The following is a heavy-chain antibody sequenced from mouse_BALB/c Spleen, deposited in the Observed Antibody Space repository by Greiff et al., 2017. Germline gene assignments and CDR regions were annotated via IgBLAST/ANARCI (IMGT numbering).Heavy chain of an antibody. CDR1: GFSLTSYG. CDR2: IWAGGST. J-gene: IGHJ3*01. Sequence: VKLVESGPGLVAPSQSLSITCTVSGFSLTSYGVHWVRQPPGKGLEWLGVIWAGGSTNYNSALMSRLSISKDNSKSQVFLKMNSLQTDDTAMYYCASTVVARGFAYWGQGTLVTVSA. CDR3: ASTVVARGFAY. V-gene: IGHV2-9*02. D-gene: IGHD1-1*01.